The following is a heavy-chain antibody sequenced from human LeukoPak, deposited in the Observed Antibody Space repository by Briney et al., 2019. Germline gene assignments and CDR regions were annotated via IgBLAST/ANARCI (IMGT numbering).Heavy chain of an antibody. J-gene: IGHJ4*02. CDR2: IYWDDDK. CDR3: AHRRDGYNSLDY. CDR1: GFSLSTSGAA. V-gene: IGHV2-5*02. D-gene: IGHD5-24*01. Sequence: SGPTLVKPTQTLTLTCTFSGFSLSTSGAAVGWIRQPPGKALEWLGLIYWDDDKRYSPSLKSALTITKDTSKNQVVLTMTNMDPVDTATYYCAHRRDGYNSLDYWGQGTLVTVSS.